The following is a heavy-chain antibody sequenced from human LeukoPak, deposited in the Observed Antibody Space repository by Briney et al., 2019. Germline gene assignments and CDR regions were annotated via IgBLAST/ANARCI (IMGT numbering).Heavy chain of an antibody. Sequence: SETLSLTCTVSGGSICSYYWSWIRQPPGKGLEWIGYIYTSGSTNYNPSLKSRVTISVDTSKNQFSLKLSSVTAADTAVYYCVRQGDDSSGRQNLFDYWGQGTLVTVSS. V-gene: IGHV4-4*09. CDR1: GGSICSYY. D-gene: IGHD3-22*01. CDR2: IYTSGST. CDR3: VRQGDDSSGRQNLFDY. J-gene: IGHJ4*02.